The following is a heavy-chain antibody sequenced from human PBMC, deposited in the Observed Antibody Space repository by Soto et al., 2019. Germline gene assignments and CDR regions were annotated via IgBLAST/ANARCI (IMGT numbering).Heavy chain of an antibody. D-gene: IGHD3-3*01. J-gene: IGHJ6*02. CDR1: RYTFTMYY. Sequence: ASVKDSCKASRYTFTMYYMHWVRQAPGQGGEWMGIMNPSGGSTSYAQKFQGRVTMTRDTSTSTVYMELSSLRSEDTAVYYCAKDLSRYDFWSGYSYYYGMDVWGQGTTVTVSS. CDR3: AKDLSRYDFWSGYSYYYGMDV. CDR2: MNPSGGST. V-gene: IGHV1-46*01.